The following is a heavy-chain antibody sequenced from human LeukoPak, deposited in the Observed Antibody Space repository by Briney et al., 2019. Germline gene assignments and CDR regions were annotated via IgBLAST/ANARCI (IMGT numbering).Heavy chain of an antibody. CDR1: GGSISSSSYY. CDR2: IYYSGST. D-gene: IGHD4-17*01. V-gene: IGHV4-39*07. J-gene: IGHJ4*02. Sequence: SETLSLTCTVSGGSISSSSYYWGWIRQPPGKGLEWIGSIYYSGSTYYNPSLKSRVTISVDTSKNQFSLKLSSVTAADTAVYYCVKDGDYGEGYFDYWGQGTLVTVSS. CDR3: VKDGDYGEGYFDY.